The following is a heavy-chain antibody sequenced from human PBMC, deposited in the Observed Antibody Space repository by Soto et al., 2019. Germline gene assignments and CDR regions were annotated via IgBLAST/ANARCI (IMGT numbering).Heavy chain of an antibody. V-gene: IGHV1-69*12. CDR3: ARETPAPGTFREDASDI. J-gene: IGHJ3*02. CDR2: IVPIFRTA. D-gene: IGHD6-13*01. CDR1: GDTFSNYV. Sequence: QVQLVQSGADVKKPGSSVKVACKVSGDTFSNYVINWVRQAPGQGLEWMGAIVPIFRTANYAQKFQGRVTITAYEFMITAYMELSGLRSDYTATEYCARETPAPGTFREDASDIWGQGILVTVSS.